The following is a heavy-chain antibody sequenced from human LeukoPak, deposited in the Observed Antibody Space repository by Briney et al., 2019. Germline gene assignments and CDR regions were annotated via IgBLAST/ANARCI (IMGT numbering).Heavy chain of an antibody. Sequence: GGSLRLSCAASGFAVSYNYMSRVRQAPGKGLEWVSLIYSVGTTAYADSVKGRFTVSRDNSKNTLYLQMNSLRAEDTAIYYCARKTDHRAGGDYWGQGTLVTVSS. D-gene: IGHD3-16*01. V-gene: IGHV3-66*01. CDR1: GFAVSYNY. J-gene: IGHJ4*02. CDR3: ARKTDHRAGGDY. CDR2: IYSVGTT.